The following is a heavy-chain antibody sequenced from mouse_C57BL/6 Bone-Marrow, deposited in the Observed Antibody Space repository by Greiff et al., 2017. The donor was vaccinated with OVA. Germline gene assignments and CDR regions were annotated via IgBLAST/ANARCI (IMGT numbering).Heavy chain of an antibody. CDR1: GYTFTSYW. Sequence: QVQLQQPGAELVKPGASVKLSCKASGYTFTSYWMQWVKQRPGQGLEWIGEIDPSDSYTNYNQKFKGQATLTVDTSSSPAFLQLSSVTAEDSAVYYCARENGTDYWGQGTTLTVSS. V-gene: IGHV1-50*01. D-gene: IGHD3-3*01. J-gene: IGHJ2*01. CDR2: IDPSDSYT. CDR3: ARENGTDY.